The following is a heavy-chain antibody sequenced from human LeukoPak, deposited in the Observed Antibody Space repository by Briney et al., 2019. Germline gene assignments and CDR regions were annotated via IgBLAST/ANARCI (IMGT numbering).Heavy chain of an antibody. V-gene: IGHV3-21*01. D-gene: IGHD6-19*01. CDR3: ASEGCGWYCLES. CDR2: IDGSGIYI. CDR1: GDTFSGHT. Sequence: GGSLRLSCAASGDTFSGHTMNWLRQAPGKGLEWLSSIDGSGIYIYCAGSVKGRFISSRDNAKGSLYLQMNSLRAEDTAVYYCASEGCGWYCLESWGQGTLVTVSS. J-gene: IGHJ4*02.